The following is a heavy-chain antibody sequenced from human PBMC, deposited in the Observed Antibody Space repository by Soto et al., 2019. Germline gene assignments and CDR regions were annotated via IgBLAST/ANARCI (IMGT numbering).Heavy chain of an antibody. Sequence: PGGSLRLSCEASGFTLSDHAMSWVRRAPGKGLEWVAAISDSVHGAVYADSVKGRFTISRDNSKNTLYLQMNSLRSEDTGVYYCARDPGGAWPARIFDYWGQGTVVTVSS. D-gene: IGHD2-2*01. J-gene: IGHJ4*02. CDR1: GFTLSDHA. CDR3: ARDPGGAWPARIFDY. V-gene: IGHV3-23*01. CDR2: ISDSVHGA.